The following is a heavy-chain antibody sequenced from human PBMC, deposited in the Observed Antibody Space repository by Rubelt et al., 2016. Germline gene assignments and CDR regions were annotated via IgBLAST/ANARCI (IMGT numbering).Heavy chain of an antibody. Sequence: GGSLRLSCAASGFTFSSYWMSWVRQAPGKGLEWVANIKQDGSEKYYVDSVKGRFTISRDNAKNSLYLQMNSLRAEDTAVYYCARDSQQLVPYYYYYGMDVWGQGTTVTVSS. CDR3: ARDSQQLVPYYYYYGMDV. D-gene: IGHD6-13*01. CDR1: GFTFSSYW. V-gene: IGHV3-7*05. J-gene: IGHJ6*02. CDR2: IKQDGSEK.